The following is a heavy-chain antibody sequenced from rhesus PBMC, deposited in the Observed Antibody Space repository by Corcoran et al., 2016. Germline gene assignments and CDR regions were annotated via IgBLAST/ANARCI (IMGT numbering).Heavy chain of an antibody. CDR1: GGSIRGDYG. CDR2: IYGNSAST. Sequence: QVQLQESGPGLLKSSETLSLTCAVSGGSIRGDYGWGWIRQPPGKGLEWIGSIYGNSASTNYNPSLKNRVTISKDTSKNQFSLKLSSVTAADTAVYYCARYDGSGWYYWYFDLWGPGTPITISS. J-gene: IGHJ2*01. V-gene: IGHV4-76*01. CDR3: ARYDGSGWYYWYFDL. D-gene: IGHD6-31*01.